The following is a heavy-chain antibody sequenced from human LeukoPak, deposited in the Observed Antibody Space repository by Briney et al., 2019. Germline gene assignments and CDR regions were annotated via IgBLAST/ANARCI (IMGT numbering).Heavy chain of an antibody. D-gene: IGHD6-19*01. CDR3: ARLSIAVAGTEDY. CDR1: GGTFSSYA. V-gene: IGHV1-69*06. CDR2: IIPIFGTA. J-gene: IGHJ4*02. Sequence: SVKVSCKASGGTFSSYAISWVRQAPGQGLEWMGGIIPIFGTANYAQKFQGRVTITAGKSTRTAYMELSSLRSEDTAVYYCARLSIAVAGTEDYWGQGTLVTVSS.